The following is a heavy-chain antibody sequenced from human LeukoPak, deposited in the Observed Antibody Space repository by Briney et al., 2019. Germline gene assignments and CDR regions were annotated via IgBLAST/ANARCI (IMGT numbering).Heavy chain of an antibody. D-gene: IGHD2-2*01. CDR1: GYTFSNFG. CDR3: ARDGTSTDDY. CDR2: ISGNNDNT. J-gene: IGHJ4*02. V-gene: IGHV1-18*01. Sequence: ASVKVSCKSSGYTFSNFGINWVRQAPGQGLEWIAWISGNNDNTNYGQKFQGRLTVTTDSSTSTHYMELRNLRSDDTAVYYCARDGTSTDDYWGQGTLVTVSS.